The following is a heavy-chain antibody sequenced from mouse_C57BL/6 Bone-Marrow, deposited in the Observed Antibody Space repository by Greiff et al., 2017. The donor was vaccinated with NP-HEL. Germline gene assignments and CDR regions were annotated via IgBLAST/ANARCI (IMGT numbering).Heavy chain of an antibody. CDR3: ARRRCYGSSPYFDY. Sequence: QVTLKVSGPGLLQPSQTLSLTCSFSGFSLSTSGMGVSWLRQPSGMGLEWLVHIYWDDDNRNNPSLKSRLPISKDTSRNQIFLKITSVDTADTATYYSARRRCYGSSPYFDYWGQGTTLTVSS. V-gene: IGHV8-12*01. CDR2: IYWDDDN. D-gene: IGHD1-1*01. J-gene: IGHJ2*01. CDR1: GFSLSTSGMG.